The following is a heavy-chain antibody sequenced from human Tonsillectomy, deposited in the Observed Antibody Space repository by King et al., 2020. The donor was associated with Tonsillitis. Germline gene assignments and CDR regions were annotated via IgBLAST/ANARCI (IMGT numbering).Heavy chain of an antibody. J-gene: IGHJ3*02. D-gene: IGHD3-22*01. CDR3: AREGIVKSNIDAFDI. V-gene: IGHV3-30*04. CDR2: VSYDGVKK. CDR1: GFTFSSYV. Sequence: VQLVESGGGVVQPGRSLRLSCAASGFTFSSYVIHWVRQAPGKGLEWVAVVSYDGVKKYYSDSVRGRFTISRDNSKNTLYLRMSSLSADDRAVYYCAREGIVKSNIDAFDIWGQGTKVTVSS.